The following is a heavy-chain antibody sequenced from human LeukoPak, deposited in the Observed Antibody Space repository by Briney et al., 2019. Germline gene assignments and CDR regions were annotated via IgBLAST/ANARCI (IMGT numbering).Heavy chain of an antibody. Sequence: SETLSLTCTASGGSISSSSYYWGWIRQPPGKGLEWIGSIYYSGSTYYNPSLKSRVTISVDTSKNQFSLKLSSVTAADTAVYYCVSLVDYDSSGYSINYFDYWGQGTLVTVSS. J-gene: IGHJ4*02. CDR1: GGSISSSSYY. CDR2: IYYSGST. CDR3: VSLVDYDSSGYSINYFDY. V-gene: IGHV4-39*01. D-gene: IGHD3-22*01.